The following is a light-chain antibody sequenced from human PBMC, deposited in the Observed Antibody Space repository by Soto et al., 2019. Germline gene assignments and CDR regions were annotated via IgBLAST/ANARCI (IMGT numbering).Light chain of an antibody. CDR2: GAS. Sequence: ESVLTQTLVTLSLSQAERATLSCGASQSVTSNYLAWYQQKAGQAPRLLIFGASIRVTGIPDRFIGSGSGTDFTLTITRLEPEDFAVYYCQHYVTSLTTFGQGTKVAIK. CDR3: QHYVTSLTT. V-gene: IGKV3-20*01. CDR1: QSVTSNY. J-gene: IGKJ1*01.